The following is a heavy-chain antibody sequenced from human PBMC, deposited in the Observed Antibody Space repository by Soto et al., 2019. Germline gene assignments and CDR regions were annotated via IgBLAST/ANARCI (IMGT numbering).Heavy chain of an antibody. V-gene: IGHV3-21*04. Sequence: GVSLRVCCAASGCTFSSYSMNWVRQAPGKGLEWVSSISSSSSYIYYADSVKGRFTVSRDNSKNTLFLQMMSLRAEDTAVYYCAKDLYVQPPSGWFDPWGQGTVVTVSS. CDR2: ISSSSSYI. CDR3: AKDLYVQPPSGWFDP. CDR1: GCTFSSYS. D-gene: IGHD1-26*01. J-gene: IGHJ5*02.